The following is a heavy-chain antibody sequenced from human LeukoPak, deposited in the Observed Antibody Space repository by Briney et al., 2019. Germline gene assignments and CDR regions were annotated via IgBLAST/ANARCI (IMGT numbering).Heavy chain of an antibody. Sequence: SGPTLVKPTQTLTLTCTFSGFSLSTRGVGVGWVRQPPGKALEWLALIYWDDDKPYSPSLKSRLTITKDTSKNQVVLTMTNMDPVDTATYYCAHRAYYYDSSTYYPDAFDIWGQGTMVTVSS. CDR3: AHRAYYYDSSTYYPDAFDI. J-gene: IGHJ3*02. D-gene: IGHD3-22*01. V-gene: IGHV2-5*02. CDR2: IYWDDDK. CDR1: GFSLSTRGVG.